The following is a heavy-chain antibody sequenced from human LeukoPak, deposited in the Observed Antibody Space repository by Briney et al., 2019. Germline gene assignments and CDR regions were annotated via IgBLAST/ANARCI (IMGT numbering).Heavy chain of an antibody. V-gene: IGHV3-33*08. CDR3: ARDKDYRFDY. CDR2: IWSDGTQK. J-gene: IGHJ4*02. CDR1: GFTYSHYG. Sequence: GGSLILSCAASGFTYSHYGMHWVRQAPGKGLEWVAVIWSDGTQKYYGDAVKGRFTISRDNSMKTLFLQMNSLRGDDTAVYYCARDKDYRFDYWGQGTLVTVPS. D-gene: IGHD3-16*01.